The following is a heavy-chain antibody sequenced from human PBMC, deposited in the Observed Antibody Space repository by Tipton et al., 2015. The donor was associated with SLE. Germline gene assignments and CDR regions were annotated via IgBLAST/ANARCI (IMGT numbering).Heavy chain of an antibody. D-gene: IGHD3-10*02. J-gene: IGHJ4*02. CDR3: ARRMVFGGDYFDY. CDR1: GGSISSSSHY. CDR2: IYYSGST. V-gene: IGHV4-39*07. Sequence: TLSLTCTVSGGSISSSSHYWGWIRQPPGKGLEWIGSIYYSGSTYYNPSLKSRVTISVDTSKNQFSLKLLSVTAADTAVYYCARRMVFGGDYFDYWGQGTLVTVSS.